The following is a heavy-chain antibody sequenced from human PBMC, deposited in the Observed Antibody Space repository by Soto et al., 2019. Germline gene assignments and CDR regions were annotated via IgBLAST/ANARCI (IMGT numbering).Heavy chain of an antibody. CDR2: IRSDGGT. CDR3: ARDNWNSN. D-gene: IGHD1-20*01. V-gene: IGHV3-74*01. Sequence: GGSLRLSCEASGFTFSSYWMEWVRQAPGKGLVWVSRIRSDGGTNYADSVKGRFTVSRDNAKNTLYLQMNSLRAEDSAVYYCARDNWNSNWGQGTQVTVSS. J-gene: IGHJ4*02. CDR1: GFTFSSYW.